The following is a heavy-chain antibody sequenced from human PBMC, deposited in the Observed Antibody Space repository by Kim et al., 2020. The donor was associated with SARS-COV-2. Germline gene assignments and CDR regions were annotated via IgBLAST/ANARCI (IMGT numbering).Heavy chain of an antibody. J-gene: IGHJ4*02. Sequence: GVSLRLSCAASGLPFSASGMHWVRQAPGKGLEWVAMIWSDGSKEYYADSVKGRFTISRDNSINTVYLQMNSLRAEDTAVYYCARDKGERYSDYWGQGTLVIVS. CDR3: ARDKGERYSDY. D-gene: IGHD3-16*01. V-gene: IGHV3-33*01. CDR1: GLPFSASG. CDR2: IWSDGSKE.